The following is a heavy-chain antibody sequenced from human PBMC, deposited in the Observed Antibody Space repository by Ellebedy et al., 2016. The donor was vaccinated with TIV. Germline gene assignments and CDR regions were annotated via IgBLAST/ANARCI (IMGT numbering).Heavy chain of an antibody. V-gene: IGHV3-23*01. D-gene: IGHD6-19*01. J-gene: IGHJ4*02. CDR1: ESTFSSYG. CDR3: AKEREYISSWSLLDS. Sequence: PGGSLRLSCEASESTFSSYGMSWVRQAPGKGLEWVSSISTTDGTHYADSVKGRFTISRDNSKNTLYLQMNRLTVEDAAVYYCAKEREYISSWSLLDSWGQGILVTVSS. CDR2: ISTTDGT.